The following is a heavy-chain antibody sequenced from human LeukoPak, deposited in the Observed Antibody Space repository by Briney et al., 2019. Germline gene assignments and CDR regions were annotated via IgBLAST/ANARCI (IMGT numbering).Heavy chain of an antibody. CDR1: GYTFTTYS. V-gene: IGHV1-18*01. D-gene: IGHD2-2*01. CDR3: ATATQPRGYFLH. Sequence: ASVKLSCKASGYTFTTYSLAWVRQAPGQGLEWMGWISVNNGGTNYAQSFQDRVTLTRDTSTNTAYLELRSLRSDDTAIIYSATATQPRGYFLHWGQGTLVTVSS. CDR2: ISVNNGGT. J-gene: IGHJ1*01.